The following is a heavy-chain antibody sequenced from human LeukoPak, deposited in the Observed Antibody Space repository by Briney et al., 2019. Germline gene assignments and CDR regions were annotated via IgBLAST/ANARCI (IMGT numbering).Heavy chain of an antibody. D-gene: IGHD2-21*02. CDR3: AISYCGGDCYLP. CDR1: GFTFSSYA. J-gene: IGHJ5*02. V-gene: IGHV3-23*01. CDR2: ISDSGGRT. Sequence: PGGSLRLSCAASGFTFSSYAMSWVRQAPGKGLECVSAISDSGGRTDYADSVKGRFTISRDNSKNTLYLSMYSLRVEDTAVYYCAISYCGGDCYLPWGQGTLVTVSS.